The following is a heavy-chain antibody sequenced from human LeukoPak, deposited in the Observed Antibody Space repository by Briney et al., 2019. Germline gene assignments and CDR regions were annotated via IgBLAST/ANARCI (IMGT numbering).Heavy chain of an antibody. CDR3: ARSDYYDSSYSSFDY. Sequence: SVNVSCTASGGTFSNYAISWVRQAPGQGLEWMGGIIPIFGTANYAQKFQGRVTITADESTSTAYMELSSLRSEDTAVYYCARSDYYDSSYSSFDYWGQGTLVTVSS. CDR1: GGTFSNYA. V-gene: IGHV1-69*13. D-gene: IGHD3-22*01. CDR2: IIPIFGTA. J-gene: IGHJ4*02.